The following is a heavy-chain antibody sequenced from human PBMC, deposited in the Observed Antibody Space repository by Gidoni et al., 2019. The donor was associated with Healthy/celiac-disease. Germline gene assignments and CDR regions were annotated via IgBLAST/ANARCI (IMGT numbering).Heavy chain of an antibody. CDR3: ARAQGTAMVDY. J-gene: IGHJ4*02. V-gene: IGHV4-59*01. Sequence: QVQLQESGPGLVKPSETLSLTCTVSGGSISSYYWSWIRQPPGKGLEWIGYIYYSGSTNYNPSLKSRVTISVDTSKNQFSLKLSSVTAADTAVYYCARAQGTAMVDYWGQGTLVTVSS. CDR1: GGSISSYY. D-gene: IGHD5-18*01. CDR2: IYYSGST.